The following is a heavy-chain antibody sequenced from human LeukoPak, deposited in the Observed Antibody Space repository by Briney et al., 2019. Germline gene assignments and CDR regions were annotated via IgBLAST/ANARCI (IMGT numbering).Heavy chain of an antibody. CDR1: RFTFSSYS. V-gene: IGHV3-21*01. CDR3: ARESFAARWD. J-gene: IGHJ4*02. D-gene: IGHD6-6*01. Sequence: GGSLRLSCAASRFTFSSYSMNWVRQAPGKGLERVSSISSSGSYIYYADSVKGRFTISRDNANNLLYLQMNSLRAEDTAVYYCARESFAARWDWGQGTLVTVSS. CDR2: ISSSGSYI.